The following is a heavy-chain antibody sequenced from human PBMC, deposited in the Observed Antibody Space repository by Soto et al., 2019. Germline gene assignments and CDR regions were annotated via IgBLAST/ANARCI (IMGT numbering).Heavy chain of an antibody. Sequence: GGSMRLPCAAFGVTFVGFAMRWVSKASGKGLEWVGRIRSKANSYATAYAASVKGRFTISRDDSKNTAYLQMNSLKTEDTAVYHCTRPGVAAGRYFDLWGRGTLVTSPQ. V-gene: IGHV3-73*01. J-gene: IGHJ2*01. D-gene: IGHD6-19*01. CDR2: IRSKANSYAT. CDR3: TRPGVAAGRYFDL. CDR1: GVTFVGFA.